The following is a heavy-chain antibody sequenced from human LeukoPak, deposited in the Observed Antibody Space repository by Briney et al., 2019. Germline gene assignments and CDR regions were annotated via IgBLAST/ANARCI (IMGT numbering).Heavy chain of an antibody. V-gene: IGHV1-2*02. Sequence: ASVKVSCKASGYTFTGYYMHWVRQAPGQGLEWMGWINPNSGGTNYAQKFQGRVTMTRDTSISTAYMELSRLRSDDTAVYYCARDSHDFWSGKPYYFDYWGQGTLVTVSS. CDR1: GYTFTGYY. J-gene: IGHJ4*02. CDR2: INPNSGGT. D-gene: IGHD3-3*01. CDR3: ARDSHDFWSGKPYYFDY.